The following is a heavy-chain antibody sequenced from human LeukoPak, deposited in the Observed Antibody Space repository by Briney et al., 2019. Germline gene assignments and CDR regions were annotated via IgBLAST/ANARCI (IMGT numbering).Heavy chain of an antibody. D-gene: IGHD1-26*01. CDR2: ISGNGGTT. J-gene: IGHJ4*02. Sequence: GGSLRLSCAASGFTFSNYAINWVLQAPGKGLEWVSAISGNGGTTYYGDSVKGRFTNSRDNSKNTLILQMNSLRAEDTAVYYCAKTYVDTTFYDSWGQGTLVTVSS. V-gene: IGHV3-23*01. CDR3: AKTYVDTTFYDS. CDR1: GFTFSNYA.